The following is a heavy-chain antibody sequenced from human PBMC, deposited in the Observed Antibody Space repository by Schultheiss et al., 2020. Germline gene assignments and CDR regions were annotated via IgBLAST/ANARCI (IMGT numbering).Heavy chain of an antibody. D-gene: IGHD4-17*01. J-gene: IGHJ6*02. CDR2: IYPGDSDT. CDR1: GYSFTSYW. CDR3: ARQPPGDYGAYYYYGMDV. V-gene: IGHV5-51*01. Sequence: GESLKISCKGSGYSFTSYWIGWVRQMPGKGLEWMGIIYPGDSDTRYSPSFQGQVTISADKSISTAYLQWSSLKASDTAMYYCARQPPGDYGAYYYYGMDVWGQGTTGTVYS.